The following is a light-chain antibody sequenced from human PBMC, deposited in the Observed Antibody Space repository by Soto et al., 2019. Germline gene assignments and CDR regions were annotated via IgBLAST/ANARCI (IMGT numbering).Light chain of an antibody. CDR3: QQYNSYWT. CDR2: KAS. V-gene: IGKV1-5*03. Sequence: IQMTQSPSSLYASVGDRVTITCRASQGIRNDLGWYQQKPGKAPKVLIYKASNLESGVPSRFSGSGSDTEFTLTISSLQPDDSATYYCQQYNSYWTFGLGTKVDI. J-gene: IGKJ1*01. CDR1: QGIRND.